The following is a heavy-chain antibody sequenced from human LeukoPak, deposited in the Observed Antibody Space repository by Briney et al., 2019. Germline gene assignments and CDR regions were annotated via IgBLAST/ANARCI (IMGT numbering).Heavy chain of an antibody. Sequence: GGSLSLSCVASGFTFSRYWMTWVRQAPGKGLEWVANIKQDGGEKTYVDSVKGRFTISRDNAKNTLFLQMNSLRVADTAVYYCARGTAMEIYFYGMDVWGQGTTVTVFS. J-gene: IGHJ6*02. CDR3: ARGTAMEIYFYGMDV. CDR1: GFTFSRYW. D-gene: IGHD2-21*02. V-gene: IGHV3-7*03. CDR2: IKQDGGEK.